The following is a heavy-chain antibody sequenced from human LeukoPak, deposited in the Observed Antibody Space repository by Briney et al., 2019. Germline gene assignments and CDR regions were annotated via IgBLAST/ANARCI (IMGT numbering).Heavy chain of an antibody. CDR1: GYTLTDYY. Sequence: ASVRVSCKASGYTLTDYYLHWVRQAPGQGFECMGWINPHTGVTDYAHKFQGRVTMTRDTSISTAYMELSSLKSDDTAVYYCARDTVAWDFDFWGQGTLVTVSS. V-gene: IGHV1-2*07. CDR2: INPHTGVT. CDR3: ARDTVAWDFDF. D-gene: IGHD4-23*01. J-gene: IGHJ4*02.